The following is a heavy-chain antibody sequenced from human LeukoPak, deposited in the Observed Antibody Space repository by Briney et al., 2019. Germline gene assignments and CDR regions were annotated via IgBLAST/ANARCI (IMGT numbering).Heavy chain of an antibody. CDR3: ARTTGNYGYYFDY. CDR2: IYYRGST. J-gene: IGHJ4*02. D-gene: IGHD1-7*01. Sequence: SETLSLTCTVSSGSINFYYWSWIRQTPGKGLEWIGYIYYRGSTSYNPSLKSRVTISVDTPKNQFSLNLSSVTAADTALYYCARTTGNYGYYFDYWGQGAQVTVSS. CDR1: SGSINFYY. V-gene: IGHV4-59*01.